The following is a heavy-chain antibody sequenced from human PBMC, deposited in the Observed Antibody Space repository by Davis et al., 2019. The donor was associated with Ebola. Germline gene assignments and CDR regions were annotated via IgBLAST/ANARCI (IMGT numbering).Heavy chain of an antibody. J-gene: IGHJ4*02. CDR3: AGSPWRTDHPYYFDY. D-gene: IGHD1-14*01. Sequence: SETLSLTCAVSGASISSSHWWSWIRQRPGKGLEWIGYVYYSGSSYYNPSLKSRVTMSVDVSKNQFSLKLTSVTAADTAVYYCAGSPWRTDHPYYFDYWGQGTLVTVSS. CDR2: VYYSGSS. CDR1: GASISSSHW. V-gene: IGHV4-28*01.